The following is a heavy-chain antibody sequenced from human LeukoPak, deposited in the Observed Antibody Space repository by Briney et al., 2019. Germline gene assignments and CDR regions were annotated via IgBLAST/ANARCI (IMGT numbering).Heavy chain of an antibody. V-gene: IGHV3-53*01. J-gene: IGHJ4*02. CDR2: IYSGGST. Sequence: PGGSLRLSCAASGFTVSSNHMSWVRQVPGKGLEWVSVIYSGGSTSYADSVKGRFTISRDNSKNTLYLQMNSLRAEDTAVYYCARDSDVTMSDYWGQGTLVTVSS. CDR1: GFTVSSNH. D-gene: IGHD3-22*01. CDR3: ARDSDVTMSDY.